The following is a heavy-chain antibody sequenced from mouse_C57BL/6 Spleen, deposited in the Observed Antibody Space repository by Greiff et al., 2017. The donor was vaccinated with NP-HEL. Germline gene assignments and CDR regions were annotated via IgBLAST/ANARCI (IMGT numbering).Heavy chain of an antibody. V-gene: IGHV1-18*01. J-gene: IGHJ4*01. D-gene: IGHD2-4*01. Sequence: VQLQQSGPELVKPGASVKIPCKASGYTFTDYNMDWVKQSHGKSLEWIGDVNPNNGGTIYNQKFKGKATLTVDKSSSTAYMELRSLTSEDTAVYYCAREGDYDRYYAMDYWGQGTSVTVSS. CDR2: VNPNNGGT. CDR1: GYTFTDYN. CDR3: AREGDYDRYYAMDY.